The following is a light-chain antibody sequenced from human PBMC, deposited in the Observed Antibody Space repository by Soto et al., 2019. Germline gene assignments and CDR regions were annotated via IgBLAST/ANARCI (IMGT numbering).Light chain of an antibody. J-gene: IGKJ4*01. V-gene: IGKV1-5*03. Sequence: DIQMTQSPSTLSASVGDRVTITCWASQNINGWLAWYQQKPGKAPNLLIYKASSLESGVPSRFSGSGSGTDFTLTISSLQPDDFATYHCQQYESFFPLTFGGGTKVDIK. CDR2: KAS. CDR3: QQYESFFPLT. CDR1: QNINGW.